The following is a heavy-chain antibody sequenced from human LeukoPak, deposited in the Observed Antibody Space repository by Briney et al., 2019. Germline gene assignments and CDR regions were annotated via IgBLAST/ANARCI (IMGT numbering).Heavy chain of an antibody. CDR1: GDSVSRSDSY. V-gene: IGHV4-39*01. CDR2: IYYSGRT. J-gene: IGHJ4*02. Sequence: SETLSLTCSVSGDSVSRSDSYWDWIRQPPGKGLEWIGTIYYSGRTYYSPSLKSRVTMSVDPSNNQFSLNLRSVTAADTAVYYCARPVSGSSGWYYNYWGQGTLVTVSS. CDR3: ARPVSGSSGWYYNY. D-gene: IGHD6-19*01.